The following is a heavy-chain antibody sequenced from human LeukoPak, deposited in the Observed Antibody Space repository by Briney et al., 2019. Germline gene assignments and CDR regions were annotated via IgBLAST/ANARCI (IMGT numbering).Heavy chain of an antibody. Sequence: GGSLRLYCAASGFTFSSYAMSWVRQAPGKGLEWVSVINYSGDTTSYADSVKGRFTISRDISKNTLYLHMNSLRAEDTAVYYCAKAAGTVTANYIDYWGQGTLVTVSS. CDR1: GFTFSSYA. J-gene: IGHJ4*02. D-gene: IGHD3-16*02. CDR2: INYSGDTT. CDR3: AKAAGTVTANYIDY. V-gene: IGHV3-23*01.